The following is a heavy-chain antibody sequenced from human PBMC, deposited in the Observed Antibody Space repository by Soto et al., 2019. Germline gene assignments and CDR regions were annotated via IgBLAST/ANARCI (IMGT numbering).Heavy chain of an antibody. D-gene: IGHD3-3*02. CDR3: ATDKGRPQLGGNYYYITDV. V-gene: IGHV1-69*12. CDR1: GGTFNTYA. CDR2: IIPVFRAP. Sequence: QVHLVQSGAEVKKPGSSVKVSCKVSGGTFNTYAISWVRQAPGQGLEWMGGIIPVFRAPAYAQKFQARVTITADAPASTAYMELKALGSEDTAVSYCATDKGRPQLGGNYYYITDVWGQGPSVTVSS. J-gene: IGHJ6*02.